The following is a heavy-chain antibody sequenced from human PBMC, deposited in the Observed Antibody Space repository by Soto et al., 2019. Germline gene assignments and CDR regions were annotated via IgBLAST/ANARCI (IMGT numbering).Heavy chain of an antibody. D-gene: IGHD3-9*01. CDR1: GFTFSSYD. CDR3: ARDFESYGMDV. Sequence: GGSLRLSCAASGFTFSSYDMHWVRQATGKGLEWVSAIGTAGDTYYPGSVQGRFTISRENAKNSLYLQMNSLRTEDTAVYYCARDFESYGMDVWGQGTTVTVSS. V-gene: IGHV3-13*01. CDR2: IGTAGDT. J-gene: IGHJ6*02.